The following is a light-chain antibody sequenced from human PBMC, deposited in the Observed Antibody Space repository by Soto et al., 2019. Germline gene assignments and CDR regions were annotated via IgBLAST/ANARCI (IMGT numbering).Light chain of an antibody. J-gene: IGKJ4*01. CDR1: QNVSRF. V-gene: IGKV3-11*01. CDR2: DTS. Sequence: EIVLKQSPATLSVSPGERATLSCRASQNVSRFLAWYQRRPGQAPRLVIYDTSKRASDTPARFSGSGSGTDFTLTISSLEPEDVAVYYCQQRSNWPPLTFGGGTKVEIK. CDR3: QQRSNWPPLT.